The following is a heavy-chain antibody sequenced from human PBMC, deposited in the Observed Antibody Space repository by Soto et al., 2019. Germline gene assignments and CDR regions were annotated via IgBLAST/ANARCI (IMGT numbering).Heavy chain of an antibody. J-gene: IGHJ6*02. V-gene: IGHV2-5*02. CDR2: IFWDDEK. D-gene: IGHD3-22*01. CDR3: AHRPDYYDSRMDV. Sequence: QITLKESGPTLVKPTQTLTLTCTFSGFSLSTNGVGVGWIRQPPGKALEWLALIFWDDEKRYSPSLHSRLIITKDTSKNQVVLTVTDMDPVDSATYYCAHRPDYYDSRMDVWGQGTTVTVSS. CDR1: GFSLSTNGVG.